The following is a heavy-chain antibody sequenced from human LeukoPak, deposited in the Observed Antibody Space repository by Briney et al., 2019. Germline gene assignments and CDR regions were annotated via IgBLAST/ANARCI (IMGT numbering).Heavy chain of an antibody. CDR1: GYTFTGYW. Sequence: ASVKVSCKASGYTFTGYWHWVRQAPGQGLEWMGRINPNGGGTDYAQKFQGRVTMTRDTSISTAYMELSSLSSDDTAVYYCARFLSGSHDAFDIWGQGTMVTVSS. D-gene: IGHD1-26*01. CDR3: ARFLSGSHDAFDI. CDR2: INPNGGGT. V-gene: IGHV1-2*06. J-gene: IGHJ3*02.